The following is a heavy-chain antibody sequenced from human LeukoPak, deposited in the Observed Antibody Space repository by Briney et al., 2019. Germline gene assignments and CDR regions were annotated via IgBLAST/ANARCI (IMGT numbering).Heavy chain of an antibody. D-gene: IGHD5-12*01. V-gene: IGHV3-9*01. CDR1: GFTIDDYA. J-gene: IGHJ4*02. CDR2: ISWNRASK. Sequence: GRSLRLSCAASGFTIDDYAMHWVRQAPGKGLEWVSGISWNRASKGYADSVKARFTISRDNAKNSLYLQMNSLRAEDTALYYCAKESGYEFDYWGQGTLVTVSP. CDR3: AKESGYEFDY.